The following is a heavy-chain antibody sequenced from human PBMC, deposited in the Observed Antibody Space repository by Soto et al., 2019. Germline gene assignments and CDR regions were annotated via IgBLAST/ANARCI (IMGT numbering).Heavy chain of an antibody. CDR3: ARDSIAAAANYGMDV. CDR2: ISAYNGNT. Sequence: GASVKVSCKASGYTFTSYDISWVRQAPGQGLEWMGWISAYNGNTNYAQKLQGRVTMTTDTSTSTAYMELRSLRSDDTAVYYCARDSIAAAANYGMDVWGQGTTVTVSS. D-gene: IGHD6-13*01. CDR1: GYTFTSYD. V-gene: IGHV1-18*01. J-gene: IGHJ6*02.